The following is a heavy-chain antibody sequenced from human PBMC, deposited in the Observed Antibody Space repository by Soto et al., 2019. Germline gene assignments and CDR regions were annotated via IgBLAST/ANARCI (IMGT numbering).Heavy chain of an antibody. V-gene: IGHV3-30*09. Sequence: QVQLVESGGGVVQPGRSLRLSCAASGFSVSAYTIHWVRQAPGKGLEWVAVISSDGNHKYYTDSVKGRFAISRDTSTNTVFLQMSSLGPEYTAVYYCARWEQPLFEYWGQGTLVTVSS. D-gene: IGHD1-1*01. J-gene: IGHJ4*02. CDR3: ARWEQPLFEY. CDR2: ISSDGNHK. CDR1: GFSVSAYT.